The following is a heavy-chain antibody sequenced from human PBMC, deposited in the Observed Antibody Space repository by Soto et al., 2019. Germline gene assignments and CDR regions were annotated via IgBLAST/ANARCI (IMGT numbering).Heavy chain of an antibody. CDR3: ARVSPLAVEYSSSSGALDAFDI. Sequence: ASVKVSCKXSGYTFTSYYMHWVRQAPGQGLEWMGIINPSGGSTSYAQKFQGRVTMTRDTSTSTVYMELSSLRSEDTAVYYCARVSPLAVEYSSSSGALDAFDIWGQGTRVTVSS. J-gene: IGHJ3*02. V-gene: IGHV1-46*01. D-gene: IGHD6-6*01. CDR1: GYTFTSYY. CDR2: INPSGGST.